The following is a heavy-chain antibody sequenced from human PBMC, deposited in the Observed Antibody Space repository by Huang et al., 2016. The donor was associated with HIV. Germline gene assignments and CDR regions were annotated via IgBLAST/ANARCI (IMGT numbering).Heavy chain of an antibody. J-gene: IGHJ5*01. CDR1: GYIFTKYG. Sequence: QVELVQSGAEVKRPGASVRVSCKAAGYIFTKYGMNWVRQAPGQGLEWMGWTSAYNGNTNYAEKFPGRVTLTRETSATTAYMELRDVTSADTAVYYCARDHWYPLQNWFDLWGQGTLVTVSS. CDR2: TSAYNGNT. CDR3: ARDHWYPLQNWFDL. V-gene: IGHV1-18*01. D-gene: IGHD1-1*01.